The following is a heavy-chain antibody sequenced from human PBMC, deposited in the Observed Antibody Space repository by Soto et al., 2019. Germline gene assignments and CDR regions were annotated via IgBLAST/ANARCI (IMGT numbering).Heavy chain of an antibody. J-gene: IGHJ6*02. V-gene: IGHV3-33*01. CDR1: GFTFSSGG. CDR2: IWDDGSNK. Sequence: HPGGSLRLSCAASGFTFSSGGMHWVRQGPGKGLVGVAFIWDDGSNKYYADSVKGRFTISRDNSKNTLYLQMNSLRAEDTAVYYCARDRCSGGSCYYYYYYGIDVWGPGTTVTVSS. D-gene: IGHD2-15*01. CDR3: ARDRCSGGSCYYYYYYGIDV.